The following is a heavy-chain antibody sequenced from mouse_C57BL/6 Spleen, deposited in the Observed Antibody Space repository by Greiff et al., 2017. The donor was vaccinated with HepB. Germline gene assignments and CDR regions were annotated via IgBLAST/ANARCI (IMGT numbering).Heavy chain of an antibody. CDR3: ARQYYGSSYYFDY. Sequence: EVHLVESGGGLVKPGGSLKLSCAASGFTFSDYGMHWVRQAPEKGLEWVAYISSGSSTIYYADTVKGRFTISRDNAKNTLFLQMTSLRSEDTAMYYCARQYYGSSYYFDYWGQGTTLTVSS. D-gene: IGHD1-1*01. CDR2: ISSGSSTI. V-gene: IGHV5-17*01. CDR1: GFTFSDYG. J-gene: IGHJ2*01.